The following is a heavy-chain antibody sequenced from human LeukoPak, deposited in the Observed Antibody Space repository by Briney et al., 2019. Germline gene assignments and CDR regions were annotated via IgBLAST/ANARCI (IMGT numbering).Heavy chain of an antibody. V-gene: IGHV3-53*01. D-gene: IGHD5-12*01. Sequence: GGSLRLSCAASGFTVSSDYMTWVRPAPGKGLEWVSIIYTVGTTYYADSVKGRFTISRDNSKNTLYLQMNSLRAEDTAVYYRAKVPSGYDLQEGIDYWGQGTLVTVSS. CDR1: GFTVSSDY. CDR2: IYTVGTT. J-gene: IGHJ4*02. CDR3: AKVPSGYDLQEGIDY.